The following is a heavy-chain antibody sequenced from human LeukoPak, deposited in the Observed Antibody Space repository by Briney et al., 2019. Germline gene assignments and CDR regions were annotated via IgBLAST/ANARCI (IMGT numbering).Heavy chain of an antibody. CDR1: GYTFNSHG. V-gene: IGHV1-18*04. J-gene: IGHJ4*02. Sequence: ASVKVSCKASGYTFNSHGISWIRQAPGQGPEWMGWISGDYGYTKYAQKFQGRVTMTTDTSTDTSYMELRSLRSDDTAVYYCARNKTTGGGGFDYWGQGTLLTVSS. CDR2: ISGDYGYT. D-gene: IGHD3-16*01. CDR3: ARNKTTGGGGFDY.